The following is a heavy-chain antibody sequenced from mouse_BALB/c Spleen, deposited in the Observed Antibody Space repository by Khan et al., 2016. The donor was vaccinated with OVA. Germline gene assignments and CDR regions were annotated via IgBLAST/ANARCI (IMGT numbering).Heavy chain of an antibody. Sequence: QMQLEESDAELVKPGASVKISCKASGYTFTDHAIHWVNQTPEQGLEWIGYISPGNGDIEFHEKFTGKATLTTDKSSSTAYMQLNNLNSDDSAVYVCKRGYCYGSSHLDDWGQGTTLTVSS. CDR1: GYTFTDHA. V-gene: IGHV1S53*02. CDR3: KRGYCYGSSHLDD. CDR2: ISPGNGDI. J-gene: IGHJ2*01. D-gene: IGHD1-1*01.